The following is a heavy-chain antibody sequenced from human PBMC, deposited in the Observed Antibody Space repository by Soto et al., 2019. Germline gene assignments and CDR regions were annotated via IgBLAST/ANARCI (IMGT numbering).Heavy chain of an antibody. Sequence: GGSLRLSCVASGFTFSRYWMSWVRQAPGKGLEWVANIKQDGNERHYVDSVKGRFTISRDNAKNSLDLVMNSLKTEDTAIYYCARDGPISSPTSGWFDPWGQGTLVTVSS. CDR3: ARDGPISSPTSGWFDP. CDR2: IKQDGNER. CDR1: GFTFSRYW. D-gene: IGHD2-2*01. J-gene: IGHJ5*02. V-gene: IGHV3-7*05.